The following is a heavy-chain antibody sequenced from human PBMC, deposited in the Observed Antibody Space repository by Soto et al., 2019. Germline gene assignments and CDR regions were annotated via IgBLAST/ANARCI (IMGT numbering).Heavy chain of an antibody. CDR1: GGAISSNSYY. CDR2: YFFSGTT. Sequence: PSETLSLTCTVSGGAISSNSYYCGWIRQPPGKGLEWIGSYFFSGTTYYNPSLKSRVTLSVDTSKNQLSLKLNSVTAADTAVYYCASGSYDKHLVDYWGQGTLVTVSS. V-gene: IGHV4-39*01. CDR3: ASGSYDKHLVDY. J-gene: IGHJ4*02. D-gene: IGHD3-10*01.